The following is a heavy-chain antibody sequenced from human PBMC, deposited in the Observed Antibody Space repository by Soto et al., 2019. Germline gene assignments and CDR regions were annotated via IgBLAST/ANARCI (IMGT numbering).Heavy chain of an antibody. CDR1: GFTFTDHY. V-gene: IGHV3-11*01. Sequence: QVRLVESGGGLVKPGGSLRLSCVASGFTFTDHYMNWIRQAPGKGLEWIAYMSPSGSGISYADSAKGRFTISRDNARNTVYLQMNTLRAEDTAVYYCARTARLVDYWGQGTLVTVSS. J-gene: IGHJ4*02. CDR3: ARTARLVDY. CDR2: MSPSGSGI.